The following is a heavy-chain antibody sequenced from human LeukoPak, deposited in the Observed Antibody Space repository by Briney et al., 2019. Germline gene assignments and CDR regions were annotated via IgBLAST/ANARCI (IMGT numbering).Heavy chain of an antibody. V-gene: IGHV3-21*01. D-gene: IGHD3-9*01. J-gene: IGHJ4*02. CDR3: ARGKGARHYDWLVKDY. Sequence: GGSLRLSCAASGFNLSTYSMHWVRQTPEKGLEWVSSITTSHTYIYYADSVRGRFTISSDSAKNSLYLQMISLRAEDTAIYYCARGKGARHYDWLVKDYWGQGTLVTVSS. CDR1: GFNLSTYS. CDR2: ITTSHTYI.